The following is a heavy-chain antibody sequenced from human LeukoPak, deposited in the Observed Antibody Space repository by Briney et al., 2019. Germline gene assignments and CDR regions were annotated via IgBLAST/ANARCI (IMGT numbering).Heavy chain of an antibody. D-gene: IGHD6-19*01. CDR3: ASAYSSGLGEFDY. CDR2: IIPIFGTA. Sequence: SVKVSRKASGGTFSSYAISWVRQAPRQGLEWMGGIIPIFGTANYAQKFQGRVTITADKSTSTAYVELSSLRSEDTAVYYCASAYSSGLGEFDYWGQGTLVTVSS. V-gene: IGHV1-69*06. J-gene: IGHJ4*02. CDR1: GGTFSSYA.